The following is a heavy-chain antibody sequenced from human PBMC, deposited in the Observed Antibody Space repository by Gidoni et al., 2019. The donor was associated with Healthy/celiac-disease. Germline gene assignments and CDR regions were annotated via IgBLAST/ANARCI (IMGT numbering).Heavy chain of an antibody. D-gene: IGHD6-19*01. Sequence: EVQLLESGGGLVQPGGSLRLSCAASGFTFSSYAMSWVRQAPGKGVEWVSAISSSGGSTYYADAVNGRFTNSRDNSKNTRYLQMNSLGAEDTVVYYCAKGLYSSGWYFDYWGQGTMVTVSS. CDR2: ISSSGGST. V-gene: IGHV3-23*01. CDR1: GFTFSSYA. J-gene: IGHJ4*02. CDR3: AKGLYSSGWYFDY.